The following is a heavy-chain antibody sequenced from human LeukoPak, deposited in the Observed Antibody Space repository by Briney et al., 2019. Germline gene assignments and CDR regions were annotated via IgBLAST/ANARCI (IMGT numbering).Heavy chain of an antibody. CDR2: INYSGST. CDR1: GGSISSGDYY. J-gene: IGHJ6*02. V-gene: IGHV4-30-4*01. CDR3: ARVSSPAAMSPGDYYGLDV. Sequence: SETLSLTCTVSGGSISSGDYYWSWIRQPPGKGLEWIGYINYSGSTYCNSSLKSRVTISLDTSKNQFSLKLTSMTAADTAVYYCARVSSPAAMSPGDYYGLDVWGQGTTVTVSS. D-gene: IGHD2-2*01.